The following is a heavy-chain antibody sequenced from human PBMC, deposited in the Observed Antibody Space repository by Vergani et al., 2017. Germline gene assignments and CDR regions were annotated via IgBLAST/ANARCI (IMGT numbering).Heavy chain of an antibody. D-gene: IGHD2-15*01. CDR3: ASKRGACRAAYCHSYDF. CDR1: GDSVISTDYH. CDR2: MDYSGST. Sequence: QVQLQESGPGLLKLSETLSLTCTVSGDSVISTDYHWGWIRQPPGKGREWIGSMDYSGSTSYNPSLESRISISFETPKNQFSLRLTSVTAADTAVYYCASKRGACRAAYCHSYDFWGPGTLVGVSS. V-gene: IGHV4-39*01. J-gene: IGHJ4*02.